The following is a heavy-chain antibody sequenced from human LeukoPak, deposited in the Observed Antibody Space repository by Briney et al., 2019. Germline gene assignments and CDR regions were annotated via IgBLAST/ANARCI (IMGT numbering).Heavy chain of an antibody. D-gene: IGHD2-2*01. V-gene: IGHV1-18*01. CDR3: TSTLFGPAANYNWFVP. Sequence: ASSVNVSCKASGYTFTSYGISWVRQAPGQRLEWMGWISAYNGNTNDAQTLQGIVTITTDTSTSTAYMELRSLSSDATAVYCCTSTLFGPAANYNWFVPWGEGNLVSVSS. CDR1: GYTFTSYG. J-gene: IGHJ5*02. CDR2: ISAYNGNT.